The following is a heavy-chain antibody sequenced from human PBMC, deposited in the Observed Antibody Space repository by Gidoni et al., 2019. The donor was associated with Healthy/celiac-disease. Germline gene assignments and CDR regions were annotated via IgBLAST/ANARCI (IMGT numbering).Heavy chain of an antibody. V-gene: IGHV3-30*04. Sequence: QVQLVESGGGVVQPGRSLRLSCAASGFTFSSYAMHWVRQAPGKGLEWVAVISYDGSNKYYADSVKGRFTISRDNSKNTLYLQMNSLRAEDTAVYYCARDLYDSSGYDAFDIWGQGTMVTVSS. CDR1: GFTFSSYA. D-gene: IGHD3-22*01. CDR2: ISYDGSNK. CDR3: ARDLYDSSGYDAFDI. J-gene: IGHJ3*02.